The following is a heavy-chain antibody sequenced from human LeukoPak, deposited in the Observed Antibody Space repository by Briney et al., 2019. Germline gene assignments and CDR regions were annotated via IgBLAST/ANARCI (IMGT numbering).Heavy chain of an antibody. CDR1: GFTFSSYE. CDR2: ISSSGSTI. Sequence: PGGSLRLSCAASGFTFSSYEMNWVRQAPGKGLEWVSYISSSGSTIYYADSVKGRFTISRDNAMNSLYLQMNSLRAEDTAVYYCARVGYSSGWYFDYWGQGTLVTVSS. CDR3: ARVGYSSGWYFDY. V-gene: IGHV3-48*03. J-gene: IGHJ4*02. D-gene: IGHD6-19*01.